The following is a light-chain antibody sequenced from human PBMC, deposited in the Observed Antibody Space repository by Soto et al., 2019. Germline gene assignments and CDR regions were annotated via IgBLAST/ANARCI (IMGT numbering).Light chain of an antibody. J-gene: IGLJ3*02. CDR1: GSDVGGYNY. Sequence: QSVLTQPRSVSGSPGQSVTISCTGTGSDVGGYNYVSWYQQHPGKAPKLMIYDVSKRPSGVPDRFSGCKSGNTASLTISGLQAEDEADYYCCSYAGSYTFGVFGGGTKLTVL. CDR3: CSYAGSYTFGV. V-gene: IGLV2-11*01. CDR2: DVS.